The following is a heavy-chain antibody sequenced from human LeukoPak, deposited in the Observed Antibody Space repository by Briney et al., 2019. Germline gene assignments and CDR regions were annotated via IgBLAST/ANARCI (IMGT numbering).Heavy chain of an antibody. CDR1: GFTFSSYG. J-gene: IGHJ3*02. Sequence: PGGSLRLSCAASGFTFSSYGMHWVRQAPGKGLEWVAVISYDGSNKYYADSVKGRFTISRDNSKNTPYLQMNSLRAEDTAVYYCASLYDAFDIWGQGTMVTVSS. V-gene: IGHV3-30*03. CDR2: ISYDGSNK. CDR3: ASLYDAFDI.